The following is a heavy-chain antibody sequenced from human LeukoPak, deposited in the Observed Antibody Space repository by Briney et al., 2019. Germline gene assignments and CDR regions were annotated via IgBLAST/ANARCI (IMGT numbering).Heavy chain of an antibody. CDR1: GFTFSSYE. Sequence: PGGSLRLSCAASGFTFSSYEMNWVRQAPGKGLEWVSYISSRGSTIYYADSVKGRFTFSRDNAKNSLYLQMNSLRAEDTGIYYCARKFQNSFDIWGQGTMVTVSS. V-gene: IGHV3-48*03. D-gene: IGHD2/OR15-2a*01. J-gene: IGHJ3*02. CDR2: ISSRGSTI. CDR3: ARKFQNSFDI.